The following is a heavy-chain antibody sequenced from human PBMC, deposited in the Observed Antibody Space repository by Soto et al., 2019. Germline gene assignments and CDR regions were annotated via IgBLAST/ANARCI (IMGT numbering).Heavy chain of an antibody. CDR2: ISSSSWYV. J-gene: IGHJ4*02. CDR3: AKSYYYDSSGYYRRAYFDY. CDR1: GFTFSSYS. V-gene: IGHV3-21*04. D-gene: IGHD3-22*01. Sequence: PGGSLRLSCEASGFTFSSYSMNWVRQPPGKGLEWVTSISSSSWYVYYADSVRGRFTISRDNAKNSLFLQMNSLRAEDTAVYYCAKSYYYDSSGYYRRAYFDYWGQGTLVTVSS.